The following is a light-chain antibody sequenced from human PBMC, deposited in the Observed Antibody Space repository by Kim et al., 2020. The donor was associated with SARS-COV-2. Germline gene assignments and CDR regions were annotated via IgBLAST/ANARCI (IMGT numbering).Light chain of an antibody. CDR3: LQDYDYPWT. V-gene: IGKV1-6*01. J-gene: IGKJ1*01. CDR2: AAS. CDR1: QGIRKD. Sequence: ASVGDSVTITCRVSQGIRKDLGWYQQKPGKAPKLLIYAASSLQTGVPSRFSGSGSGTTFTLTISSLQPEDFATYYCLQDYDYPWTFGQGTKVDIK.